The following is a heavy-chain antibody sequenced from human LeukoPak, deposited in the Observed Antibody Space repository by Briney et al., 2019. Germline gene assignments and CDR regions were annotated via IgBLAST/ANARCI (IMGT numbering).Heavy chain of an antibody. CDR2: INHSGST. D-gene: IGHD6-6*01. J-gene: IGHJ4*02. V-gene: IGHV4-34*01. Sequence: SETLSLTCAVYGGSFSGYYWSWIRQPPGKGLEWIGEINHSGSTNYNPSLKSRVTISVDTSKNQFSLKLSSVTAADTAVYYCARHSSSSLSYLYYFDYWGQGTLVTVSS. CDR1: GGSFSGYY. CDR3: ARHSSSSLSYLYYFDY.